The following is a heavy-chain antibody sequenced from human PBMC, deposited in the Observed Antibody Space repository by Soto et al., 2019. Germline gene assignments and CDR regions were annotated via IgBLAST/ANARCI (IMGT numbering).Heavy chain of an antibody. CDR1: GYTFTSYG. D-gene: IGHD6-19*01. V-gene: IGHV1-18*01. J-gene: IGHJ4*02. Sequence: ASVKVSCKASGYTFTSYGISWVRQAPGQGLEWMGWISAYNGNTNHAQKLQGRVTMTTDTSTSTAYMELRSLRSDDTAVYYCARSREVAGTFRSPSPSPPSDYWGQGTLVTVSS. CDR3: ARSREVAGTFRSPSPSPPSDY. CDR2: ISAYNGNT.